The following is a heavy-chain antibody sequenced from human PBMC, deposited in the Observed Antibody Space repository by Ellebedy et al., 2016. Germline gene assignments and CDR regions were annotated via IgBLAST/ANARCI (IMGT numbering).Heavy chain of an antibody. D-gene: IGHD6-19*01. J-gene: IGHJ4*02. Sequence: GGSLRLSCVASRLTFSFNWVRQAPGTGLEWVSYIDTSANIIYYADSVKGRFTISRDNAENSLYLQMNSLRAEDTAVYYCARGFGSGWTEGFDYWGQGTLVTVSS. CDR3: ARGFGSGWTEGFDY. CDR2: IDTSANII. V-gene: IGHV3-48*04. CDR1: RLTFS.